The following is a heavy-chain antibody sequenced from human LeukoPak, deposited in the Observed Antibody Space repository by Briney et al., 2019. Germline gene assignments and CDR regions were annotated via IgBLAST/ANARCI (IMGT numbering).Heavy chain of an antibody. CDR3: AADYYESSGFYYVDY. Sequence: SVKVSCKASGGTFSNYAISWVRQAPGQGLEWMGGIIPIFGTTNYAQKFQGRVTITADESTSTAYMELSSLRSEDTAVFYCAADYYESSGFYYVDYWGQGTLVTISS. J-gene: IGHJ4*02. D-gene: IGHD3-22*01. V-gene: IGHV1-69*13. CDR1: GGTFSNYA. CDR2: IIPIFGTT.